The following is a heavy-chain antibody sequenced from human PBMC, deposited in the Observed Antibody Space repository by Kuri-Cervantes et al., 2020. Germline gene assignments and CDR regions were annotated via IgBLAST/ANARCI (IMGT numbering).Heavy chain of an antibody. Sequence: GSLRLSCAVYGGSFSGYYWSWVRQPPGKGLEWIGYIYYSGSTNYNPSLKSRVTISVDTSKNQFSLKLSSVTAADTAVYYCARLAVAEGLLDIWGQGTMVTVSS. J-gene: IGHJ3*02. V-gene: IGHV4-59*01. CDR1: GGSFSGYY. CDR3: ARLAVAEGLLDI. CDR2: IYYSGST. D-gene: IGHD6-19*01.